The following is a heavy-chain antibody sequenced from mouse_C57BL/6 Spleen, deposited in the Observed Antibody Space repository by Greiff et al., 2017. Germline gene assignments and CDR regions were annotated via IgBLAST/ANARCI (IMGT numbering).Heavy chain of an antibody. D-gene: IGHD1-1*01. CDR3: TRDYGSSGMDY. CDR1: GFNIKDDY. V-gene: IGHV14-4*01. Sequence: EVQLQQSGAELVRPGASVKLSCTASGFNIKDDYMHWVKQRPEQGLEWIGWIDPENGDTEYASKFQGKATITADTSSNTAYLQLSSLTSEDTAVYYCTRDYGSSGMDYWGQGTSDTVSS. CDR2: IDPENGDT. J-gene: IGHJ4*01.